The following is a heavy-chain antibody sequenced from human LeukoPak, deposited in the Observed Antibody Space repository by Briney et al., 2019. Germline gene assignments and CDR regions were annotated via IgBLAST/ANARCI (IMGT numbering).Heavy chain of an antibody. D-gene: IGHD4-23*01. CDR3: ARVRDPFRWTRTLDH. V-gene: IGHV3-30*03. Sequence: PGGSLRLSCAASGFTFRSHGMQWVRQGPGKGLEWVATISHDGSDIFYVESGKGRFTISRDNSKTTVYLQVTGLRTDDTGVYYCARVRDPFRWTRTLDHWGQGTRVIVSS. CDR2: ISHDGSDI. J-gene: IGHJ4*02. CDR1: GFTFRSHG.